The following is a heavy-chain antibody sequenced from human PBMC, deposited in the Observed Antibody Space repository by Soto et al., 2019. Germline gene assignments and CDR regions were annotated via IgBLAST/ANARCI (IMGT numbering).Heavy chain of an antibody. CDR2: IRYNGSNK. J-gene: IGHJ6*02. D-gene: IGHD2-21*02. Sequence: GGSLRLSCAASGFTFSDYYMSWIRQAPGKGLEWVSYIRYNGSNKYYADSVKGRFTISRDNSKNTLYLQMNSLRAEDTAVYYCARDRLEIVVVTKPHYYYYYGMDVWGQGTTVTVSS. V-gene: IGHV3-11*04. CDR3: ARDRLEIVVVTKPHYYYYYGMDV. CDR1: GFTFSDYY.